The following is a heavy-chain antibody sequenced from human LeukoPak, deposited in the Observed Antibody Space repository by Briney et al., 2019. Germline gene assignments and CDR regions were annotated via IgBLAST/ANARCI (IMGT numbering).Heavy chain of an antibody. CDR2: IYYSGST. D-gene: IGHD3-22*01. CDR1: GGSISSYY. Sequence: SETLSLTCTVSGGSISSYYWSWIRQPPGKGLEWIGYIYYSGSTNYNPSPKSRVTISVDTSKNQFSLKLSSVTAADTAVYYCARHYDSSGYYFSWPAYYFDYWGQGTLVTVSS. CDR3: ARHYDSSGYYFSWPAYYFDY. J-gene: IGHJ4*02. V-gene: IGHV4-59*08.